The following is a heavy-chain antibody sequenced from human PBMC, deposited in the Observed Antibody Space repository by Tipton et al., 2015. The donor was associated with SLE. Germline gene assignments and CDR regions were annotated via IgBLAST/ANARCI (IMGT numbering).Heavy chain of an antibody. J-gene: IGHJ6*02. Sequence: TLSLTCTVSGGSISSRSYYWAWIRQPPGKGLEWIGYVDYSGTTNNNPSLKSRVTISLDTSKNQFSLKLKSVTAADTAVYYCARAGGYDYYYSGMDVWGQGTTVTVSS. V-gene: IGHV4-61*05. CDR3: ARAGGYDYYYSGMDV. D-gene: IGHD5-12*01. CDR2: VDYSGTT. CDR1: GGSISSRSYY.